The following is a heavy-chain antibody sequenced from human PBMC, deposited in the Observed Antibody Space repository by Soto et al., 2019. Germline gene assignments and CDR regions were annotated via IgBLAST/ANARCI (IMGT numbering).Heavy chain of an antibody. J-gene: IGHJ5*02. V-gene: IGHV1-69*06. CDR2: IIPIYGTP. Sequence: QVQLVQSGAEVKKPGSSVKVSCRASGGTLSGLSMNWMRQAPGQGPEWMGGIIPIYGTPSYPQKFQGRVTIIADKATSTVYMEMSRLTPDDTAVYYCAQDLGAWFDPWGQGTLVTVSS. CDR3: AQDLGAWFDP. CDR1: GGTLSGLS. D-gene: IGHD1-26*01.